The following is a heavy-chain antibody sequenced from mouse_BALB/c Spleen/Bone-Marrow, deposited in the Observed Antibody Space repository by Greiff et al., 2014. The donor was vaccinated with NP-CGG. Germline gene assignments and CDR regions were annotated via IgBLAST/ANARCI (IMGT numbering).Heavy chain of an antibody. CDR1: GYTFTSYW. D-gene: IGHD1-2*01. CDR3: ARYATATYWFAY. Sequence: QVQLQQSGAELVKPGASVKLSCKASGYTFTSYWMHWVKQRPGQGLEWIGEINPSNGRTNYNEKFKSKATLTVDKSSSTAYMQLSSLTSEDSAVYYWARYATATYWFAYWGQGTLVTVSA. J-gene: IGHJ3*01. V-gene: IGHV1S81*02. CDR2: INPSNGRT.